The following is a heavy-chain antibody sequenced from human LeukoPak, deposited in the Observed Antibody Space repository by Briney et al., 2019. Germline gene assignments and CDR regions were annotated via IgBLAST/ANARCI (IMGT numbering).Heavy chain of an antibody. CDR1: GFTFSRFS. J-gene: IGHJ4*02. V-gene: IGHV3-23*01. D-gene: IGHD3-3*01. CDR2: ITVTGGVAAGNA. CDR3: AKDDFGSVDH. Sequence: GVSLRLSCAASGFTFSRFSMAWIRQAPGKGLEWVAQITVTGGVAAGNAYYRDSVKGRFTISRDNSKNTLYLEMNSLRAEDTAVYYCAKDDFGSVDHWGQGALVTISS.